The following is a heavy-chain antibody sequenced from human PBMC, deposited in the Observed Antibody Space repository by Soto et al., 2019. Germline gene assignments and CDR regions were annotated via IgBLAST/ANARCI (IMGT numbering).Heavy chain of an antibody. CDR2: ISSSSRNI. Sequence: EVQLVESGGGLVKPGGSLRLSCAASGFTLSSYSMSWVRQAPGKGLEWVSSISSSSRNIYYADSVKGRFTIPRDNAKNSLDRPMNSLGAEDTAVYYCASPQNPSGWYHRGYWGQGTLVTVSS. J-gene: IGHJ4*02. V-gene: IGHV3-21*01. CDR1: GFTLSSYS. D-gene: IGHD6-19*01. CDR3: ASPQNPSGWYHRGY.